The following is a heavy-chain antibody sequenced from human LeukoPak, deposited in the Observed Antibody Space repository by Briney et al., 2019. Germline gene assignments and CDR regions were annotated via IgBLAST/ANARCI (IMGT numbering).Heavy chain of an antibody. CDR3: ARGVVTAMPTSFDY. V-gene: IGHV3-66*01. CDR1: GFTVSSNY. D-gene: IGHD2-21*02. J-gene: IGHJ4*02. CDR2: NYSGGNT. Sequence: GGSLRLSCAASGFTVSSNYMSWVRQAPRKGLEWVSVNYSGGNTYYADSVKGRFTISRDNSKNTLYLQMNSLRAEDTAVYYCARGVVTAMPTSFDYWGQGTLVTVSS.